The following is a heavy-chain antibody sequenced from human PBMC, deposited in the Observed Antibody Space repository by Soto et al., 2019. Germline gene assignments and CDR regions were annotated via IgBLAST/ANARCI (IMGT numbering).Heavy chain of an antibody. V-gene: IGHV1-3*01. J-gene: IGHJ4*02. Sequence: GASVKVSCKASGYTFSSYAMHWVRQAPGQRLEWMGWINAGYGNTKSSQKFQDRVTISRDTSASTAYMELTSLRSEDTAVYYCARDTGDGTFDFWGQGIQVTVSS. D-gene: IGHD7-27*01. CDR3: ARDTGDGTFDF. CDR2: INAGYGNT. CDR1: GYTFSSYA.